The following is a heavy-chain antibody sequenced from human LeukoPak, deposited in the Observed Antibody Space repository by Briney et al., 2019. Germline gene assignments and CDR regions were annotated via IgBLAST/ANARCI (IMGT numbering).Heavy chain of an antibody. V-gene: IGHV5-51*01. Sequence: GESLKISCKGSGYSFINYWIGWVRQMPDKGLEWMGIIYPGNSDIRYSPSFQGQVTISVDKSINTAYLQWTSLKASDTAMYYCARQVHGDPLTFWGQGTLVTVSS. CDR2: IYPGNSDI. D-gene: IGHD4-17*01. J-gene: IGHJ4*02. CDR1: GYSFINYW. CDR3: ARQVHGDPLTF.